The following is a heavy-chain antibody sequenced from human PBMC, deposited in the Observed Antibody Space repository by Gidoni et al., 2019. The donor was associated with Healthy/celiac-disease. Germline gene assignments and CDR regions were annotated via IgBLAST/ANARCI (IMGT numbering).Heavy chain of an antibody. J-gene: IGHJ6*02. Sequence: EVQLVESGGGLVKPGGSLSLSCAASGSTFSPYSVNWVRQAPGKGLEWVSSITSSGYIYFADSVMGRFTISRDNAKNSLFLQMNSLRAEDTAVYFCARASYGVPTTHYGMDVWGQGTTVTVSS. D-gene: IGHD4-17*01. V-gene: IGHV3-21*01. CDR1: GSTFSPYS. CDR2: ITSSGYI. CDR3: ARASYGVPTTHYGMDV.